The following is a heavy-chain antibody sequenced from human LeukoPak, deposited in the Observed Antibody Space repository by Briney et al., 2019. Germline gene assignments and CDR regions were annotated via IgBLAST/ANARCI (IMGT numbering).Heavy chain of an antibody. J-gene: IGHJ3*02. Sequence: ASVKVSCKASGYTFTSYAMHWVRQAPGQRLEWVGWINAGNGNTKYSQKFQGRVTITRDTSASTAYMELSSLRSEDTAVYYCASKGARRGDAFDIWGQGTMVTVSS. D-gene: IGHD3-10*01. CDR2: INAGNGNT. V-gene: IGHV1-3*01. CDR1: GYTFTSYA. CDR3: ASKGARRGDAFDI.